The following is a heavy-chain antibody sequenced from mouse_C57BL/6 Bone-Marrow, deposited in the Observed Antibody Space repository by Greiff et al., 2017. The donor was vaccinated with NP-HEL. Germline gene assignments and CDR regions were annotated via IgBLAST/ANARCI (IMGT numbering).Heavy chain of an antibody. CDR3: TKPSITTVVAPYAMDY. D-gene: IGHD1-1*01. CDR1: GYTFTDYE. V-gene: IGHV1-15*01. CDR2: IDPETGGT. J-gene: IGHJ4*01. Sequence: QVQLQQSGAELVRPGASVTLSCKASGYTFTDYEMHWVKQTPVHGLEWIGAIDPETGGTAYNQKFKGKAILTADKSSSTAYMELRSLTSEDSAVYYCTKPSITTVVAPYAMDYWGQGTSVTVSS.